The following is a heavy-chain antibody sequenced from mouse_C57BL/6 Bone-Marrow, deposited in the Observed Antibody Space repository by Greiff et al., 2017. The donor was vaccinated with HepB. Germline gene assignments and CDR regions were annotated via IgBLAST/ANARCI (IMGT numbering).Heavy chain of an antibody. V-gene: IGHV1-26*01. CDR3: ARGDYYGSSYMDY. D-gene: IGHD1-1*01. J-gene: IGHJ4*01. CDR2: INPNNGGT. Sequence: EVKLQQSGPELVKPGASVKISCKASGYTFTDYYMNWVKQSHGKSLEWIGDINPNNGGTSYNQKFKGKATLTVDKSSSTAYMELRSLTSEDSAVYYCARGDYYGSSYMDYWGQGTSVTVSS. CDR1: GYTFTDYY.